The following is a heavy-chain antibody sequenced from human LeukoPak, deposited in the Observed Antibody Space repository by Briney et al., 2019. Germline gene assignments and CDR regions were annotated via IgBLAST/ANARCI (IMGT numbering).Heavy chain of an antibody. CDR2: ISSSSYI. Sequence: GGSLRLSCAASGFTFSSYSMNWVRQAPGKGLEWVSSISSSSYIYYADSVKGRFTISRDNAKNSLYLQMNSLRAEDTAVYYCARADTAMVTSYYFDYWGQGTLVTVSS. CDR1: GFTFSSYS. V-gene: IGHV3-21*01. CDR3: ARADTAMVTSYYFDY. J-gene: IGHJ4*02. D-gene: IGHD5-18*01.